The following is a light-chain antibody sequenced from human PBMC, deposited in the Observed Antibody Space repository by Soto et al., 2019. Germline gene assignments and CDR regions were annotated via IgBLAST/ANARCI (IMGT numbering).Light chain of an antibody. J-gene: IGKJ2*01. Sequence: EVVLTQSPATLSLSPGERATLSCRASQSVITYLAWYQQKPGQAPRLLISDASNRATGIPARFSGSGSGTDFTLTITSLEPEDFAVYYCQQRFNWPPFTFGQGTKLEIK. CDR1: QSVITY. V-gene: IGKV3-11*01. CDR3: QQRFNWPPFT. CDR2: DAS.